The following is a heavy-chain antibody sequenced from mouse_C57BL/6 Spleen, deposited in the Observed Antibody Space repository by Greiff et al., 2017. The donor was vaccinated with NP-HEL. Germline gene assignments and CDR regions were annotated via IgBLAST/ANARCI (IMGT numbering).Heavy chain of an antibody. V-gene: IGHV1-39*01. J-gene: IGHJ2*01. D-gene: IGHD2-4*01. CDR1: GYSFTDYN. Sequence: VQLKESGPELVKPGASVKIPCKASGYSFTDYNMNWVKQSNGKSLEWIGVINPNYGTTSYNQKFKGKATLTVDQSSSTAYMQLNSLTSEDSAVYYCASAMITTIFDYWGQGTTLTVSS. CDR2: INPNYGTT. CDR3: ASAMITTIFDY.